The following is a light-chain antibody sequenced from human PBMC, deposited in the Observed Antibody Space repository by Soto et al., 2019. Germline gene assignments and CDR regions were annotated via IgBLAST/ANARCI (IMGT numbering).Light chain of an antibody. V-gene: IGLV2-14*01. J-gene: IGLJ1*01. CDR3: TSYTSSDTYV. Sequence: QSALTQPASVSGSPGQSITISCTGTSSDVGGYNYVSWYQQHPGKAPKFMIYEVSNRPSGVSNRFSGSNSGNTASLTISGLQAEDEADYYCTSYTSSDTYVFGSGTKVTVL. CDR1: SSDVGGYNY. CDR2: EVS.